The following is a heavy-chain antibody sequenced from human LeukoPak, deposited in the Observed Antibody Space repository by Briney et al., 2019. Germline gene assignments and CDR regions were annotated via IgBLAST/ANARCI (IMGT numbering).Heavy chain of an antibody. V-gene: IGHV1-2*06. CDR2: INPNSGGT. J-gene: IGHJ4*02. CDR3: AREAGGTGAYYFDY. Sequence: ASVTVSFTASGYTFTVYYIHWVRQAPGQGLEWMGRINPNSGGTNFAQRLQGRVTMTSDTSISTAHMELSRLRSDGTAVYFCAREAGGTGAYYFDYWGQGTLVTVSS. CDR1: GYTFTVYY. D-gene: IGHD2-8*02.